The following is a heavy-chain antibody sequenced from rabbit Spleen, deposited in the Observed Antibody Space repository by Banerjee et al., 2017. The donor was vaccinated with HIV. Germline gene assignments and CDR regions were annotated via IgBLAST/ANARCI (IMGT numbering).Heavy chain of an antibody. CDR2: INAITGRA. Sequence: QEQLVESGGGLVQPEGSLTLTCKASGFDFSDKAVMCWVRQAPGKGLQWIACINAITGRAVYATWAKGRFTISKTSSTTVTLQMTSLTAADTATYFCARDSDGSSWSLNLWGPGTLVTVS. V-gene: IGHV1S45*01. J-gene: IGHJ4*01. CDR1: GFDFSDKAV. CDR3: ARDSDGSSWSLNL. D-gene: IGHD8-1*01.